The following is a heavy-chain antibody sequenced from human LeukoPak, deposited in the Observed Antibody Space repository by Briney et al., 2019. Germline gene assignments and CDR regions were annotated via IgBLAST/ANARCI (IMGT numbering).Heavy chain of an antibody. Sequence: PSETLSLTCTVSGDSISSSYWSWIRQPAGKGLEWIGRIHTSGTTNYNPSLKSRLTMSVDTSKNQFSLKLTSVTAADTAVYYCARDVGVVRGVIPLGAFDIWGQGTMVTVSS. D-gene: IGHD3-10*01. J-gene: IGHJ3*02. CDR2: IHTSGTT. V-gene: IGHV4-4*07. CDR1: GDSISSSY. CDR3: ARDVGVVRGVIPLGAFDI.